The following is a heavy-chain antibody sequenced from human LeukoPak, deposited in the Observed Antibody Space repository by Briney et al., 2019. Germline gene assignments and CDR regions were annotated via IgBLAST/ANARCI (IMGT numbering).Heavy chain of an antibody. CDR2: INHSGST. CDR1: GGSFSGYY. J-gene: IGHJ6*03. CDR3: ARVPAYSSSWTYYYYYMDV. Sequence: SETLSLTCAVYGGSFSGYYWSWIRQPPGKGLEWIGEINHSGSTNYNPSLKSRVTISVDTSKNQFSLKLSSVTAADTAVYYCARVPAYSSSWTYYYYYMDVWGKGTTVTVSS. D-gene: IGHD6-13*01. V-gene: IGHV4-34*01.